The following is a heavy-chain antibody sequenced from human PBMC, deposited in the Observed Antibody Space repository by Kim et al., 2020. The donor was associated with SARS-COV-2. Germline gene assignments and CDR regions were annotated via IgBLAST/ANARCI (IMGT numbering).Heavy chain of an antibody. J-gene: IGHJ6*02. CDR3: ARDVERKAAAGTLYYYYYGMDV. Sequence: SETLSLTCTVSGGSISSSSYYWGWIRQPPGKGLEWIGSIYYSGSTYYNPSLKSRVTISVDTSKNQFSLKLSSVTAADTAVYYCARDVERKAAAGTLYYYYYGMDVWGQGTTVTVSS. CDR1: GGSISSSSYY. D-gene: IGHD6-13*01. V-gene: IGHV4-39*07. CDR2: IYYSGST.